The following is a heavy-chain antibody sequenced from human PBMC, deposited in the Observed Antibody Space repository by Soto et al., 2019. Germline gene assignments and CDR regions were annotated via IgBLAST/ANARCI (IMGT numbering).Heavy chain of an antibody. V-gene: IGHV3-11*01. CDR3: ATVFRSSTLHY. Sequence: QVVLVESGGGLVKPGGSLRLSCAASGLSFSDYYMSWIRQAPGNGLEWIAYITSSSSTIYYADSVKGRFTISRNDAENSRYLPLDRLSAEYAAVYYCATVFRSSTLHYWGQGTLVTVSS. CDR1: GLSFSDYY. CDR2: ITSSSSTI. D-gene: IGHD3-10*02. J-gene: IGHJ4*02.